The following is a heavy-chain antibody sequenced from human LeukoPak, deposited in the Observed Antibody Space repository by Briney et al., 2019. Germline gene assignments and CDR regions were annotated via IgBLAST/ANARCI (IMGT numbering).Heavy chain of an antibody. CDR3: ARSGSGSCSSVHYYYYYMDV. CDR1: GFTFSSYG. J-gene: IGHJ6*03. Sequence: GRSLRLSCAASGFTFSSYGMHGVRQAPGKGLEWVAVIWYDGSNKYYADSVKGRFTISRDNSKNTLYLQMNSLRAEDTAVYYCARSGSGSCSSVHYYYYYMDVWGKGTTVTVSS. CDR2: IWYDGSNK. V-gene: IGHV3-33*01. D-gene: IGHD3-10*01.